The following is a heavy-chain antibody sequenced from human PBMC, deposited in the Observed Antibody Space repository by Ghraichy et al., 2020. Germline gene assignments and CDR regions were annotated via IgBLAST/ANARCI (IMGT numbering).Heavy chain of an antibody. CDR1: GGSISSYY. D-gene: IGHD3-10*01. J-gene: IGHJ3*01. Sequence: SESLSLTCTVSGGSISSYYWSWIRQPPGKGLEWIGYIYYSGSTNYNPSLKSRVTISVDTSKNQFSLKLSSVTAADTAVYYCARYYGSGEQWGQGTMVTVSS. CDR2: IYYSGST. CDR3: ARYYGSGEQ. V-gene: IGHV4-59*01.